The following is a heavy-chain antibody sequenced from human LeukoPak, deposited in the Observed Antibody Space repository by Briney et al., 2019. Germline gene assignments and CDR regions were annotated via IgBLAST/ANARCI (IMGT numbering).Heavy chain of an antibody. Sequence: GGSLRLSCAASGFTVSSNYMSWVRQAPGKGLEWVSVFYSGGSTHYADSVKGRFTISRDQSTNMLYLQMSSLRAEDTAVYYCARGMSSGLDYWGQGTLVTVSS. J-gene: IGHJ4*02. CDR3: ARGMSSGLDY. CDR2: FYSGGST. V-gene: IGHV3-53*01. CDR1: GFTVSSNY. D-gene: IGHD6-19*01.